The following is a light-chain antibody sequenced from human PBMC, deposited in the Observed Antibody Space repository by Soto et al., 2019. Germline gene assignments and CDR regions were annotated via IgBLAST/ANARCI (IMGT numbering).Light chain of an antibody. CDR3: QQTYSTPLT. CDR1: QSVTPY. J-gene: IGKJ1*01. Sequence: DIQMTQSPSSLSASVGDRVTITCRASQSVTPYLNWYQHKPGKAPNLLIYTASTLHSGVPSRFSGSGSATHFTLTISNLQPEDFATYYCQQTYSTPLTFGQVTTVEIK. V-gene: IGKV1-39*01. CDR2: TAS.